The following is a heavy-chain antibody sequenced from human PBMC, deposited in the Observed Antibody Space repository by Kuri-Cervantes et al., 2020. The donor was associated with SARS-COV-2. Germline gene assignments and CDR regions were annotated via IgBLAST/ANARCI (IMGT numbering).Heavy chain of an antibody. CDR2: IYYSGST. D-gene: IGHD5/OR15-5a*01. J-gene: IGHJ4*02. V-gene: IGHV4-59*08. CDR1: GDSISRFY. Sequence: LSCTVSGDSISRFYWTWIRQPPGKGLEWIGYIYYSGSTNYNPSLKSRVTISVDTSKNQFSLKLSSVTAADTAVYYCASLPLATYFDYWGQGTLVTVSS. CDR3: ASLPLATYFDY.